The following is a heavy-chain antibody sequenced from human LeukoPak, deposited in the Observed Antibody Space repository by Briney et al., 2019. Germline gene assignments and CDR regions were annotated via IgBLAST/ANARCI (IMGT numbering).Heavy chain of an antibody. V-gene: IGHV3-21*01. CDR1: GFTFSSNS. CDR2: ISSSSSYI. Sequence: KSGGSLRLSCAASGFTFSSNSMNWVRQAPGKGLEWVSSISSSSSYIYYADSVKGRFTISRDNAKNTLFLQINSLRAEDTAVYYCAREILAPGKTHDYWGQGTLVTVSS. J-gene: IGHJ4*02. CDR3: AREILAPGKTHDY.